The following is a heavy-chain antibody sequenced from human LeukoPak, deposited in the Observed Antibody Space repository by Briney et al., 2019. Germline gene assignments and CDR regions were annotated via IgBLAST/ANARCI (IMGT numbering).Heavy chain of an antibody. D-gene: IGHD6-19*01. Sequence: GRSLRLSCAASGFTFDDYAMHWVRQAPGKGLEWVSGISWNSGSIGYADSVKGRFTISRDNAKNSLYLQMNSLRAEDTALYYCAKDIGSGWVSFDYWGQGTLVTVSS. V-gene: IGHV3-9*01. CDR1: GFTFDDYA. CDR3: AKDIGSGWVSFDY. CDR2: ISWNSGSI. J-gene: IGHJ4*02.